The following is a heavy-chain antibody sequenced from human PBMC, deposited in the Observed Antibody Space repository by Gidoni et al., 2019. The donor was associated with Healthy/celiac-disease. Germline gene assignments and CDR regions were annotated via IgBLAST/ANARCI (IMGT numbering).Heavy chain of an antibody. V-gene: IGHV4-39*07. D-gene: IGHD6-19*01. CDR3: ARVGGEWLVPPYYYYGMDV. Sequence: QPQLQESGPGLVKPSETLSLTCTVYGCSISCSSYYWGWLRQPPGKGLEWIGGISSSGSTYYNPSLKSRFTISVDTSKNQFSLKLSSVTAADTAVYYCARVGGEWLVPPYYYYGMDVWGQGTTVTVSS. CDR2: ISSSGST. J-gene: IGHJ6*02. CDR1: GCSISCSSYY.